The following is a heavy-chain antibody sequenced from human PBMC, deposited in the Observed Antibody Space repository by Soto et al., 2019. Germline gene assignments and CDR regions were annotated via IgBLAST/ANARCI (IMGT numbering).Heavy chain of an antibody. CDR1: GGTFSSYT. V-gene: IGHV1-69*02. D-gene: IGHD1-26*01. Sequence: QVQLVQSGAEVKKPGSSVKVSCKASGGTFSSYTISWVRQAPGQGLEWMGRIIPILGIANYAQKFQGRVTITADKTTSTAYMELSSLRSEDTAVYYCARLRDSDGMDVWGQGTTVTVSS. J-gene: IGHJ6*02. CDR3: ARLRDSDGMDV. CDR2: IIPILGIA.